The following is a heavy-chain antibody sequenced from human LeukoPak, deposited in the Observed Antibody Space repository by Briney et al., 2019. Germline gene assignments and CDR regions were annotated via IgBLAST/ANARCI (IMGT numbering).Heavy chain of an antibody. CDR2: ISYDGSNK. Sequence: PGRSLRLSCAVSGFTFSSYGMHWVRQAPGKGLEWVAVISYDGSNKYYADSVKGQFTISRDNSKNTLYLQMNSLRTEDTAVYYCAKGSPDGSGWSYGMDVWGQGTTVTVSS. V-gene: IGHV3-30*18. D-gene: IGHD6-19*01. CDR1: GFTFSSYG. CDR3: AKGSPDGSGWSYGMDV. J-gene: IGHJ6*02.